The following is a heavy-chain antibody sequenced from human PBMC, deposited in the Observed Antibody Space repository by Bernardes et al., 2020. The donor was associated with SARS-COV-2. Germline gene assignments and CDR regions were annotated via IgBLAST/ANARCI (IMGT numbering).Heavy chain of an antibody. V-gene: IGHV3-33*01. J-gene: IGHJ5*02. Sequence: GGSLRLSCEASGFSLSDYGMHWVRQAPGKGLEWVAGIFFDGSNEYYADSVKGRFTISRDNFRNTLFLQMNVVRGEDTATYYCARATETNCANLICDGRWFDPWGQGTLVTVSP. D-gene: IGHD2-8*01. CDR2: IFFDGSNE. CDR1: GFSLSDYG. CDR3: ARATETNCANLICDGRWFDP.